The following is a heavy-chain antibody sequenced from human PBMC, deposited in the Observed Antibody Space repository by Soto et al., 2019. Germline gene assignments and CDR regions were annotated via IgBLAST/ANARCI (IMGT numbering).Heavy chain of an antibody. CDR3: AAAGVQAFSHAFDI. J-gene: IGHJ3*02. D-gene: IGHD6-13*01. Sequence: SQTLSRTCAISGDSVSSNSAAWNWIRQSPSRGLEWLGRTYYRSKWYNDYAVSVKSRITINPDTSKNQFSLQLNSVTPEDTAVYYCAAAGVQAFSHAFDIWGQGTMVTVSS. V-gene: IGHV6-1*01. CDR2: TYYRSKWYN. CDR1: GDSVSSNSAA.